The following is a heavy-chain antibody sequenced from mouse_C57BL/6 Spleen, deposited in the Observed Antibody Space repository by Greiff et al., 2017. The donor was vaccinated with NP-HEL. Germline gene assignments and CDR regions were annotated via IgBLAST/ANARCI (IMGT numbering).Heavy chain of an antibody. CDR2: INPSSGYT. CDR3: AREARNYFDY. Sequence: VQLQQSGAELARPGASVKMSCTASGFTFTSYTMHWVQQRPGQGLEWIGYINPSSGYTKYNQKFKDKATLTADKSSSTAYMQRSSLTSEDSAVYYCAREARNYFDYWGQGTTLTVSS. J-gene: IGHJ2*01. V-gene: IGHV1-4*01. CDR1: GFTFTSYT. D-gene: IGHD3-3*01.